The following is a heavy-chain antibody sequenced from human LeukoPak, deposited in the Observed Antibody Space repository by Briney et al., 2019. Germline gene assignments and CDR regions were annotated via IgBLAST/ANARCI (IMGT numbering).Heavy chain of an antibody. CDR1: GYTFTSYA. V-gene: IGHV1-3*02. CDR3: AKDGYGNGDYDY. CDR2: SNAGNGNT. D-gene: IGHD2-8*01. Sequence: ASVKVSCKASGYTFTSYAMHWVRQAPGQRLEWMGWSNAGNGNTKYSQEFQGRVTITRDTSASTAYMELSSLRSEDTAVYFCAKDGYGNGDYDYWGQGTLVTVSS. J-gene: IGHJ4*02.